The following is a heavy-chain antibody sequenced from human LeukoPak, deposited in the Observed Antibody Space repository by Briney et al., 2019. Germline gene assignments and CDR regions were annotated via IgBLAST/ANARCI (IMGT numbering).Heavy chain of an antibody. V-gene: IGHV3-30*04. J-gene: IGHJ4*02. CDR1: GLTFSSYA. CDR3: ARDVVGSNYGGLFCDY. D-gene: IGHD5-18*01. CDR2: ISYDGSNK. Sequence: GGSLRLSCAASGLTFSSYAMHWVRQAPGKGLEWVAVISYDGSNKYYADSVKGRFTISRDNSKNTLYLQMNSLRAEDTAVYYCARDVVGSNYGGLFCDYWGQGTLVTVSS.